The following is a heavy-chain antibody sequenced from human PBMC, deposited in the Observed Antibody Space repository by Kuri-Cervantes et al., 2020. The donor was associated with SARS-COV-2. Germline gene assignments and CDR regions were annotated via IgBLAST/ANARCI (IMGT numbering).Heavy chain of an antibody. CDR1: GFTFSSYA. CDR3: ARTMVRGGIPHDAFDI. CDR2: ISYDGSNK. V-gene: IGHV3-30*04. D-gene: IGHD3-10*01. Sequence: GESLKISCVASGFTFSSYAMHWVRQAPGKGLEWVAVISYDGSNKYYADSVKGRFTISRDNSKNTLYLQMNSLRAEDTAVYYCARTMVRGGIPHDAFDIWGQGTMVTVSS. J-gene: IGHJ3*02.